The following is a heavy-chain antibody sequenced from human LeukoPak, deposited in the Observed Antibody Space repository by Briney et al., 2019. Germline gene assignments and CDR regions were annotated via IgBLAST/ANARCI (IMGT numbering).Heavy chain of an antibody. D-gene: IGHD3-16*01. V-gene: IGHV3-7*01. J-gene: IGHJ6*01. CDR3: ATYTHWVAGDV. Sequence: GGSLRLSCAASGFPFSNYAMSWVRQAPGKGLEWVANMNQDGSEKDYVESVKGRFTISRDNARNSLYLQMGSLRAEDTAVYYCATYTHWVAGDVWGQGTTVTVSS. CDR1: GFPFSNYA. CDR2: MNQDGSEK.